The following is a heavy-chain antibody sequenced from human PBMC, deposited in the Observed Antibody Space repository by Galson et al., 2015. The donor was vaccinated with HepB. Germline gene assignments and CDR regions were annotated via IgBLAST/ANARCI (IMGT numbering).Heavy chain of an antibody. V-gene: IGHV3-30-3*01. CDR1: GFTFSSYA. CDR2: ISYDGSNK. D-gene: IGHD3-22*01. J-gene: IGHJ4*02. Sequence: SLRLSCAASGFTFSSYAMHWVRQAPGKGLEWVAVISYDGSNKYYADSVKGRFTISRDNSKNTLYLQMNSLRAEDTAVYYCARPYYYDSSGYYYVGYWGQGTLVTVSS. CDR3: ARPYYYDSSGYYYVGY.